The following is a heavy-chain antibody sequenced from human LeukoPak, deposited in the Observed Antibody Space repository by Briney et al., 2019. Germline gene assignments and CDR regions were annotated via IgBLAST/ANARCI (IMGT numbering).Heavy chain of an antibody. J-gene: IGHJ5*02. CDR2: IYHSGST. CDR1: GYSISSGYY. V-gene: IGHV4-38-2*02. CDR3: ARGNRWFLWFGELLPRVGFDP. D-gene: IGHD3-10*01. Sequence: SETLSLTCTVSGYSISSGYYWGWIRQPPGKGLEWIGSIYHSGSTYYNPSLKSRVTISVDTSKNQFSLKLSSVTAADTAVYYCARGNRWFLWFGELLPRVGFDPWGQGTLVTVSS.